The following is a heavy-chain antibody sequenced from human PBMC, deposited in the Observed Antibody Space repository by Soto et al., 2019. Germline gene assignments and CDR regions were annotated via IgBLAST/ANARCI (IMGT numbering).Heavy chain of an antibody. Sequence: EVQLVESGGGLVKPGGSLRLSCAASGFTFSNAWMSWVRQAPGKGLEWVGRIKSKTDGGTTDYAAPVKGRFTISRDDSKNTLYLQMNSLKTEDTAVYYCTTRTRYARDYYYYMYVWGKGTTVTVSS. CDR3: TTRTRYARDYYYYMYV. V-gene: IGHV3-15*01. D-gene: IGHD2-2*01. J-gene: IGHJ6*03. CDR2: IKSKTDGGTT. CDR1: GFTFSNAW.